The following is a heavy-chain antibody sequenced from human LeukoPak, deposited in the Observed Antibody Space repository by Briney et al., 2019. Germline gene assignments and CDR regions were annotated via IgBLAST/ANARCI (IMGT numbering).Heavy chain of an antibody. CDR1: GYTFTSYA. CDR2: INSYNGNT. CDR3: ARDVNDNIGSSDY. D-gene: IGHD3-22*01. Sequence: GASVKVSCKASGYTFTSYAISWVRQAPGQGLEWVGWINSYNGNTNYAQKLQGRVTMTTDTPTSTAYMELRSLRSDDTAVYYCARDVNDNIGSSDYWGQGTLVTVSS. V-gene: IGHV1-18*01. J-gene: IGHJ4*02.